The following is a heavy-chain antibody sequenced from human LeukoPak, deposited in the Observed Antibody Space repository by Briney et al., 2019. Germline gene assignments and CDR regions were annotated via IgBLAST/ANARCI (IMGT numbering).Heavy chain of an antibody. V-gene: IGHV3-74*01. J-gene: IGHJ4*02. CDR3: ATSRTFDY. CDR1: GFTFSTYA. CDR2: INSDVSST. Sequence: GGSLRLSCAASGFTFSTYAMNWVRQAPGRGLEWVSGINSDVSSTSYADSVKGRFTISRDNAKNTVYLQMNSLRAEDTAVYHCATSRTFDYWGQGTLVTVSS.